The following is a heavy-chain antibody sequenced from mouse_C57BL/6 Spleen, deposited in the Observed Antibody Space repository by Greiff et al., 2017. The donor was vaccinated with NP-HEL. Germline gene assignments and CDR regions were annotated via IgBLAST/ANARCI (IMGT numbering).Heavy chain of an antibody. CDR3: AKFTTANYFDY. CDR2: INPYNGGT. V-gene: IGHV1-19*01. J-gene: IGHJ2*01. CDR1: GYTFTDYY. D-gene: IGHD1-2*01. Sequence: EVKLMESGPVLVKPGASVKMSCKASGYTFTDYYMNWVKQSHGKSLEWIGVINPYNGGTSYNQKFKGKATLTVDKSSSTAYMELNSLTSEDSAVYYCAKFTTANYFDYWGQGTTLTVSS.